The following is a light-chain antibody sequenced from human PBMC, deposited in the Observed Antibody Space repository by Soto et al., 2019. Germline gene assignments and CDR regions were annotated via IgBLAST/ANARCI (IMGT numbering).Light chain of an antibody. Sequence: QSALTQPASVSGSPGQSITISCTGTSSDVGGYNFVSWYQQHPDKAPKLMIYDVTNRPSGVSNRFSGSKSGNTASLTISGLQAEDEADYYCSSYTRISTYVFGNGTKVTVL. CDR1: SSDVGGYNF. CDR2: DVT. V-gene: IGLV2-14*01. CDR3: SSYTRISTYV. J-gene: IGLJ1*01.